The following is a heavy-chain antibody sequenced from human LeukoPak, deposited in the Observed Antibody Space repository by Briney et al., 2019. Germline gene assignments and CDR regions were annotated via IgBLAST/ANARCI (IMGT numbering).Heavy chain of an antibody. V-gene: IGHV1-46*01. CDR1: RYTFTSYY. Sequence: ASVKVSCKASRYTFTSYYMHWVRQAPGQGLEWMGIINPSGGSTSYAQKFQGRVTMTRDTSTSTVYMELSSLRSEDTAVYYCAREYCSSTSCSRHYYYYGMDVWGKGTTVTVSS. CDR3: AREYCSSTSCSRHYYYYGMDV. J-gene: IGHJ6*04. CDR2: INPSGGST. D-gene: IGHD2-2*01.